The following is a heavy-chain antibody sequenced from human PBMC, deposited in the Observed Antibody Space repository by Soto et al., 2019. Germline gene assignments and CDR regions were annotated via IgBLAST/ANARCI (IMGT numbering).Heavy chain of an antibody. D-gene: IGHD4-17*01. CDR2: IYYSGST. Sequence: QVQLQESGPGLVKPSETLSLTCTVSGGSISSYYWSWIRQPPGKGLEWIGYIYYSGSTNYNPSLTSRVTIAVDTSKNQFSLKLSSVTAADTAVYYCARGTVTVDWYFDLWGRGTLVTVSS. V-gene: IGHV4-59*01. CDR3: ARGTVTVDWYFDL. CDR1: GGSISSYY. J-gene: IGHJ2*01.